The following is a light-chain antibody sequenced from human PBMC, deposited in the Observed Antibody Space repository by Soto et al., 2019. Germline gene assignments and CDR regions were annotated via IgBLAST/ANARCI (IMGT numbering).Light chain of an antibody. Sequence: ETVLTQSPATLSLSPGERATLSCRASQSVSRYLAWYQHRPGQAPRLLIYDASSRATGIPDRFSGSGSGTDFTLTISRLEPEDFAVYYCQKYNNWPPITFGQGTRLENK. CDR1: QSVSRY. CDR3: QKYNNWPPIT. CDR2: DAS. V-gene: IGKV3-11*01. J-gene: IGKJ5*01.